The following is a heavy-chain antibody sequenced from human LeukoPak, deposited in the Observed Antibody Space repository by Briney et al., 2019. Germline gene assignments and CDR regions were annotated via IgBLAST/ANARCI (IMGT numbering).Heavy chain of an antibody. J-gene: IGHJ4*02. CDR3: ARDLSGDGYNKFDY. Sequence: GGSLRLSCAAPGFTFSNYIMNWVRQAPGKGLELVSSISTGNRHIYYAASVKGRFTISRDDAKNSLYLHMNSLRAEDTAVYYCARDLSGDGYNKFDYWGQGTPVTVSP. CDR1: GFTFSNYI. CDR2: ISTGNRHI. V-gene: IGHV3-21*01. D-gene: IGHD5-24*01.